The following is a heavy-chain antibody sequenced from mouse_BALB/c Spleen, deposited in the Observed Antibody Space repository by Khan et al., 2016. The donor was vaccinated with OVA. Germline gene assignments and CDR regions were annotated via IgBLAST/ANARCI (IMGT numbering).Heavy chain of an antibody. V-gene: IGHV1-4*01. CDR3: VRDGGYYRNAGWFAY. CDR2: INPSNGYT. J-gene: IGHJ3*01. D-gene: IGHD2-14*01. Sequence: QVRLQQSGAELARPGASVKMSCKASGYTFTSYTIHWIQQRPGQGLEWIGYINPSNGYTNYNQKFKDKATFTADKSSTTAYMQLSSLTSDDSAVYNCVRDGGYYRNAGWFAYWGQGTLVTVSA. CDR1: GYTFTSYT.